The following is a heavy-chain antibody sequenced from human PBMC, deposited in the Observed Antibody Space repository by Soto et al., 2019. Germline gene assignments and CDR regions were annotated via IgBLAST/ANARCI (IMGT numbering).Heavy chain of an antibody. Sequence: QVQLVQSGAEVKKPGASVKVSCKASGYTFTSYAMHWVRQAPGQRLEWMGWINAGNGNTKYSQNLQGRVTITRDTSASTAYMELSSLRSEDTAVYFCARERYDNSGYFDYFDNWGQGTLVTVSS. CDR1: GYTFTSYA. V-gene: IGHV1-3*01. CDR3: ARERYDNSGYFDYFDN. J-gene: IGHJ4*02. D-gene: IGHD3-22*01. CDR2: INAGNGNT.